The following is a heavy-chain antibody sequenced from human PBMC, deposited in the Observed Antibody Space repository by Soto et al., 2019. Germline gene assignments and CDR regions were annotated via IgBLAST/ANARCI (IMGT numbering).Heavy chain of an antibody. V-gene: IGHV1-58*01. J-gene: IGHJ4*02. D-gene: IGHD6-19*01. Sequence: QMQLVQSGPEVKKPGTSVKVSCKASGFTFTSSAVQWVRQARGQRHEWIGWIVVGSGNTNYAQKFQERVTITRDMSTSTAYMELSSLRSEDTAVYYCAADLASSGGSLSVDYWGQGTLVTVSS. CDR1: GFTFTSSA. CDR3: AADLASSGGSLSVDY. CDR2: IVVGSGNT.